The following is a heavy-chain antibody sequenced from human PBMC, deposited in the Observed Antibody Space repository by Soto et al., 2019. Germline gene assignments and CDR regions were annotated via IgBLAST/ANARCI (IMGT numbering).Heavy chain of an antibody. Sequence: ELQLVESGGDLVQPGGSLRLSCAGAXFTCSTCWMGWVRQSPGKGPEWVANIKQDGSEKFYLDSVKGRFTISRDNAKKSLYLQMNSLRAEDTAVYYCTREKNWGQGTLVTVSS. CDR3: TREKN. J-gene: IGHJ4*02. V-gene: IGHV3-7*05. CDR2: IKQDGSEK. CDR1: XFTCSTCW.